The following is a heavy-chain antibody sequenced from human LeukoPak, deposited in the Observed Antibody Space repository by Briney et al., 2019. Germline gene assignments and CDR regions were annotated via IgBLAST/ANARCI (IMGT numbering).Heavy chain of an antibody. J-gene: IGHJ5*02. V-gene: IGHV4-4*07. CDR1: GDSISGYY. CDR2: IYSSENT. D-gene: IGHD6-19*01. Sequence: PSETLSLTCSVSGDSISGYYWNWIRQAAGKGLEWIGRIYSSENTNYNPSLKSRVTMSVDTSKNQFSLKLSSVTAADTAVYYCARSTWAGAPVDPWGQGTLATVSS. CDR3: ARSTWAGAPVDP.